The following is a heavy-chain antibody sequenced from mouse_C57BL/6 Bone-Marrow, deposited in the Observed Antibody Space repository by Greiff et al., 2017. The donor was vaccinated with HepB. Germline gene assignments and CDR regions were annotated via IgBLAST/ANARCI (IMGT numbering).Heavy chain of an antibody. CDR1: GYTFTSYW. CDR3: ALRVFDY. J-gene: IGHJ2*01. Sequence: QVQLMESGAELVKPGASVKMSCTASGYTFTSYWITWVKQRPGQGLEWIGDIYPGSGSTNYNEKFKSKATLTVDTTSSTAYMQLSSLTSEDSAVYDSALRVFDYWGQGTTLTVSS. V-gene: IGHV1-55*01. CDR2: IYPGSGST. D-gene: IGHD1-1*01.